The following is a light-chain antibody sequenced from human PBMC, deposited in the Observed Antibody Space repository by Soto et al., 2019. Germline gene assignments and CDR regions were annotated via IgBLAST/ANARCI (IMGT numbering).Light chain of an antibody. CDR2: GAS. J-gene: IGKJ2*03. V-gene: IGKV3-20*01. CDR3: QYHDLSPEYG. CDR1: QIVPNNF. Sequence: EIVLTQSPDTLSLSPGERAALSCRASQIVPNNFLAWYQKKPAQPPRLVIYGASNRATGIPDRFSGSGSGADFTLTISSLEPEDFAVYYCQYHDLSPEYGFGQGTKLEI.